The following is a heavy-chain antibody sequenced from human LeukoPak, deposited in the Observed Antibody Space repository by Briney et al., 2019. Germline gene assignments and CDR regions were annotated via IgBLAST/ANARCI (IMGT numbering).Heavy chain of an antibody. V-gene: IGHV3-48*04. Sequence: GGSLRLSCAASGFTFNTYTLSWVRQAPGKGLEWVSTISSGGTTISYADSVKGRFTISRDNAKNSLYLQMNSLRAEDTAVYYCARVRYFDWSPIDYWGQGTLVTVSS. CDR2: ISSGGTTI. D-gene: IGHD3-9*01. CDR1: GFTFNTYT. CDR3: ARVRYFDWSPIDY. J-gene: IGHJ4*02.